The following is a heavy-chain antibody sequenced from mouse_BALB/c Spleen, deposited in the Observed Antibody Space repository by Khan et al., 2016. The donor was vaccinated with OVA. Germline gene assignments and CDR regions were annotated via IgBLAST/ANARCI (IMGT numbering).Heavy chain of an antibody. J-gene: IGHJ3*01. CDR3: AAVGSDYVSFAC. D-gene: IGHD2-13*01. CDR1: GYTFTSYV. Sequence: EVQLQQSGPELVKPGASVKMSCKASGYTFTSYVMHWVKQKPGLGLEWIGYIYPFNDDTKYNEKFKGKATLTTDKSSSTAYMELSSLTSEDSAVDYCAAVGSDYVSFACWGQGTLVTVSA. V-gene: IGHV1S136*01. CDR2: IYPFNDDT.